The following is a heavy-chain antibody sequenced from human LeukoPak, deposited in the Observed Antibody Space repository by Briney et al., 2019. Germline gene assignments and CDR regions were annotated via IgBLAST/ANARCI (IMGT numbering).Heavy chain of an antibody. V-gene: IGHV4-4*07. D-gene: IGHD2-2*01. CDR2: IYTSGST. J-gene: IGHJ4*02. CDR1: GGSISSYY. Sequence: SETLSLTCTVSGGSISSYYWSWIRQPAGKGLEWIGRIYTSGSTNYNPSLKSRVTISVDTSKNQFSLKLSSVTAADTAVYYCARRGGGYCSSTSCYVPKPFDYWGQGTLVTVSS. CDR3: ARRGGGYCSSTSCYVPKPFDY.